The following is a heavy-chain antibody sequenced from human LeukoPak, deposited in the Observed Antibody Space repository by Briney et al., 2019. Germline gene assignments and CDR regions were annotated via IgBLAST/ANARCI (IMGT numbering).Heavy chain of an antibody. J-gene: IGHJ4*02. Sequence: PGRSLRLSCAASGFTFSTYGMHWVRQAPGKGLEWLTDRWYDGSNKYYTDSVKGRFTISRDNSKNTLYLQMSSLRAEDTAVYYCARDSNSYGSGATIDYWGQGTLVTVSS. D-gene: IGHD3-10*01. CDR2: RWYDGSNK. CDR1: GFTFSTYG. V-gene: IGHV3-33*01. CDR3: ARDSNSYGSGATIDY.